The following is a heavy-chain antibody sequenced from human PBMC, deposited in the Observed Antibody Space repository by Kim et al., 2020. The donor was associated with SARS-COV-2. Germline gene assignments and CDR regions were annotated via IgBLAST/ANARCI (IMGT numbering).Heavy chain of an antibody. D-gene: IGHD3-3*01. CDR1: GFTVSSNY. V-gene: IGHV3-53*01. CDR2: IYSGGST. CDR3: AIVRLHYGMDV. J-gene: IGHJ6*02. Sequence: GGSLRLSCAASGFTVSSNYMSWVRQSPGKGLEWVSVIYSGGSTYYADSLKARYTISRDNSKNTLYLQMNSLRAEDTAVYYCAIVRLHYGMDVWGQGTTVTVSS.